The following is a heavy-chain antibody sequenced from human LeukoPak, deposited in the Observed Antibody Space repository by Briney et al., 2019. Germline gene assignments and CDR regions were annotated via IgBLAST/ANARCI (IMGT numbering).Heavy chain of an antibody. V-gene: IGHV3-23*01. CDR1: GFTFSSYA. Sequence: GSLRLSCAASGFTFSSYAMSWVRQAPGKGLEWVSAISGSGGSTYYADSVKGRFTISRDNSKNTLYLQMNSLRAEDTAVYYCAGNRVRGVTFYYFDYWGQGTLVTVSS. J-gene: IGHJ4*02. CDR3: AGNRVRGVTFYYFDY. D-gene: IGHD3-10*01. CDR2: ISGSGGST.